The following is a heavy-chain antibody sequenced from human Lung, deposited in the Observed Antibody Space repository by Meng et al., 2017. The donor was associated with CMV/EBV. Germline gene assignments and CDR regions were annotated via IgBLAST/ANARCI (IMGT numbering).Heavy chain of an antibody. CDR2: IHGGGTKF. J-gene: IGHJ5*02. CDR3: TRHGRPCRTGCLDFDL. Sequence: SXXASGFTFSTFEVAWVRQIPGKGLEWIGLIHGGGTKFENARSFDGHVTIPDDWSARIAYLQWSSLQAPDSGIYCCTRHGRPCRTGCLDFDLWGRGXLLTVSS. CDR1: GFTFSTFE. V-gene: IGHV5-51*01. D-gene: IGHD2-2*01.